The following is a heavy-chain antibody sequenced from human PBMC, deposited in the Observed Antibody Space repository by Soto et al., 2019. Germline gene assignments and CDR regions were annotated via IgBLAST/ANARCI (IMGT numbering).Heavy chain of an antibody. V-gene: IGHV4-31*03. CDR2: IYYSGST. Sequence: QVQLQESGPGLVKPSQTLSLTCTVSGGSISSGGYYWSWIRQHPGKGLEWIGYIYYSGSTYYNPSLKSRVTISVDTSKNQFSLKLSSVTAADMAVYYCARDGSPDFYYGMDVWGQGTTVTVSS. CDR1: GGSISSGGYY. J-gene: IGHJ6*02. D-gene: IGHD3-10*01. CDR3: ARDGSPDFYYGMDV.